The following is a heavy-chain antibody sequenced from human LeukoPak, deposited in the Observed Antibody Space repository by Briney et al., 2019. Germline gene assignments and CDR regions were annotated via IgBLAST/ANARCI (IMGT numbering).Heavy chain of an antibody. V-gene: IGHV4-38-2*02. CDR2: IYHSGST. CDR1: GYSISSGYY. J-gene: IGHJ4*02. CDR3: ARINDILTGYYSSGVFAIDY. D-gene: IGHD3-9*01. Sequence: SETLSLTCTVSGYSISSGYYWGWIRQPPGKGLEWIGSIYHSGSTNYNPSLKSRVTISVDTSKNQFSLKLSSVTAADTAVYYCARINDILTGYYSSGVFAIDYWGQGTLVTVSS.